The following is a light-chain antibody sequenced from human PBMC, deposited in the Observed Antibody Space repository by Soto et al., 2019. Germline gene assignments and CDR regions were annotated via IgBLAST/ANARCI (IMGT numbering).Light chain of an antibody. Sequence: QSVLTQPASVSGSPGQSIAISCTGTSSDVGGYNYVSWYQQHPGKAPKLMIHEGSNRPSGISDRFSGSKSGNTASLTISGLQADAEDDYYCSSDTSYSTRVFGAGTKLTVL. CDR3: SSDTSYSTRV. CDR2: EGS. V-gene: IGLV2-14*01. J-gene: IGLJ1*01. CDR1: SSDVGGYNY.